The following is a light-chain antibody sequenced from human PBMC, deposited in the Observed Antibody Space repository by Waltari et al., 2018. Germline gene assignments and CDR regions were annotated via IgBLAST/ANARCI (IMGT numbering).Light chain of an antibody. CDR3: QQADSYPYT. V-gene: IGKV1-39*01. CDR1: QTLTTY. CDR2: AAS. Sequence: DIQLTQSPSYLSASVGDRVTIPCRASQTLTTYLNWYQQRPGTAPKFLIYAASNLETGVPSRFSGGGSGTDFTLTISSLQPEDFATYYCQQADSYPYTFGQGTKLEIK. J-gene: IGKJ2*01.